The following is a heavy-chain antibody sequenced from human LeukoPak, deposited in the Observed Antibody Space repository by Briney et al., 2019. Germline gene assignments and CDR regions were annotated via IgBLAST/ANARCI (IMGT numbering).Heavy chain of an antibody. CDR1: GYTFTGYY. D-gene: IGHD3-10*01. CDR2: INPNSGGT. J-gene: IGHJ6*03. Sequence: ASVKVSCKASGYTFTGYYMHWVRQAPGQGLEWMGWINPNSGGTNYAQKFQGRVTMTRDTSISTAYMELSRLRSDDTAVYYCAREIGLSGSESPDLSNYYYYMDVWGKGTTVTVSS. CDR3: AREIGLSGSESPDLSNYYYYMDV. V-gene: IGHV1-2*02.